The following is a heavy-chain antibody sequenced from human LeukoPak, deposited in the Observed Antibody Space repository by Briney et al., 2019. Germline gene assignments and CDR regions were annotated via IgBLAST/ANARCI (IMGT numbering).Heavy chain of an antibody. V-gene: IGHV1-2*02. J-gene: IGHJ5*02. CDR1: GYTFTGDY. D-gene: IGHD4-17*01. CDR3: ARGASGVYTVTTSWFDP. Sequence: ASVKVSCKASGYTFTGDYMHWVRQAPRQGLEWMGWINPNSGGTNYAQKFQGRVTMTRDTSISTAYMELSRLRSDDTAVYYCARGASGVYTVTTSWFDPWGQGTLVTVSS. CDR2: INPNSGGT.